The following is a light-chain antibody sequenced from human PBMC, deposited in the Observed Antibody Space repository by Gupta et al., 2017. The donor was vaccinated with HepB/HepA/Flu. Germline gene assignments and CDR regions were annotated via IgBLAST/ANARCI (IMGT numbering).Light chain of an antibody. Sequence: EIVLTQSPATLPLSPGERATLPCRASQSVSSYLAWYQQKPGQAPRLLIYDASNRATGIPARFSGSGSGTDFTLTISSLEPEDFAVYYGQQRSNWPPITVGQGTRLEIK. V-gene: IGKV3-11*01. CDR1: QSVSSY. CDR2: DAS. CDR3: QQRSNWPPIT. J-gene: IGKJ5*01.